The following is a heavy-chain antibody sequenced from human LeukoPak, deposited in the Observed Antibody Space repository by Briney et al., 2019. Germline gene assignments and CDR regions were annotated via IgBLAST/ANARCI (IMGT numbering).Heavy chain of an antibody. V-gene: IGHV4-39*01. CDR1: GGSISSSSYY. Sequence: SETLSLTCTVSGGSISSSSYYWGWIRQPPGKGLEWIGEINDSGSTTYNPSLKSRVTISVDKSKNQFSLKLSSVTAADTAVYYCARHDLGEVGTDAFDIWGQGTMVTVSS. J-gene: IGHJ3*02. CDR2: INDSGST. CDR3: ARHDLGEVGTDAFDI. D-gene: IGHD5-12*01.